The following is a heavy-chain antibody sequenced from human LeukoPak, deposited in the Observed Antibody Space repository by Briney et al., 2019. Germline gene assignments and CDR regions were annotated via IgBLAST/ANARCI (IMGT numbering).Heavy chain of an antibody. CDR2: ISAYNGNT. CDR1: GYTFTSYG. CDR3: AREMWGGNYFDSGGESGYFDY. J-gene: IGHJ4*02. V-gene: IGHV1-18*01. D-gene: IGHD3-22*01. Sequence: GASVKVSCKASGYTFTSYGISWVRQAPGQGLEWMGWISAYNGNTNYAQKLQGRVTMTTDTSTSTAYMELRSLRSDDTAVYYCAREMWGGNYFDSGGESGYFDYWGQGTLVTVSS.